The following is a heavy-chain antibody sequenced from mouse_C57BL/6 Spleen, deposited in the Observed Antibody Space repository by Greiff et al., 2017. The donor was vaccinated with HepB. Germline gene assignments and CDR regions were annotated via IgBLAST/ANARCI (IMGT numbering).Heavy chain of an antibody. CDR2: IRLKSDNYAT. CDR1: GFTFSNYW. J-gene: IGHJ2*01. D-gene: IGHD2-1*01. CDR3: TSPYGNYEYYFDY. V-gene: IGHV6-3*01. Sequence: EVKLEESGGGLVQPGGSMKLSCVASGFTFSNYWMNWVRQSPEKGLEWVAQIRLKSDNYATHYAESVKGRFTISRDDYKSSVYLQMNNLRAEDTGIYYCTSPYGNYEYYFDYWGQGTTLTVSS.